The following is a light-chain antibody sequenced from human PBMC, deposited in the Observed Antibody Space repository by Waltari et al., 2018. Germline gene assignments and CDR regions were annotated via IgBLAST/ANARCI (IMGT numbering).Light chain of an antibody. CDR3: MQARQTPWT. V-gene: IGKV2-28*01. CDR2: LVS. CDR1: QSLLHSSGNTF. Sequence: DTVMTQSPLSLSVTPGEPASISCRSSQSLLHSSGNTFLDWYLQKQGQSPPLLIDLVSNRASGVPDRFSGSGSGTDFTRKISRVEAEDVGVYFCMQARQTPWTFGQGTKVEIK. J-gene: IGKJ1*01.